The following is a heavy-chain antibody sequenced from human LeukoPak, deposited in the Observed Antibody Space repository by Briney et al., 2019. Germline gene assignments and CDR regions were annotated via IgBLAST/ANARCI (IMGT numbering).Heavy chain of an antibody. CDR1: GGSIRSGSYY. D-gene: IGHD2-2*01. CDR2: IYTSGST. Sequence: SETLSLTCTVSGGSIRSGSYYWSWIRQPAGKGLEWIGRIYTSGSTNYNPSLKSRVTISVDTSKNQFSLKLSSVTAADTAVYYCARHAYRQLLRRIRYHSPGDAFDIWGQGTMVTVSS. CDR3: ARHAYRQLLRRIRYHSPGDAFDI. V-gene: IGHV4-61*02. J-gene: IGHJ3*02.